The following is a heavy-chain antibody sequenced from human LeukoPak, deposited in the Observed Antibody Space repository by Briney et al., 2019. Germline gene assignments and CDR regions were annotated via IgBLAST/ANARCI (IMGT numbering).Heavy chain of an antibody. CDR2: ISAYNGNT. Sequence: GASVKVSCKASGYTFTSYGISWVRQAPGQGLEWMGWISAYNGNTNYAQKLQGRVTMTTDASTSTAYMELRSLRSDDTAVYYCARWAWDSGSYYREFDYWGQGTLVTVSS. D-gene: IGHD1-26*01. CDR3: ARWAWDSGSYYREFDY. V-gene: IGHV1-18*01. CDR1: GYTFTSYG. J-gene: IGHJ4*02.